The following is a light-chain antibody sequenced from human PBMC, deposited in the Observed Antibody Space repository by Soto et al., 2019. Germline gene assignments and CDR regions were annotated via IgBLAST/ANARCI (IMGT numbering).Light chain of an antibody. Sequence: QSVLTQPPSVSGAPGQRVTISCTGSSSNIRAGYDVHWYRQLPGTAPKLLIYANNNRPAGVPDRFSASKSGTSASLAITGLQAEDEADYYCQSYDTSPSGYVFGTGTKVTVL. CDR2: ANN. CDR3: QSYDTSPSGYV. CDR1: SSNIRAGYD. V-gene: IGLV1-40*01. J-gene: IGLJ1*01.